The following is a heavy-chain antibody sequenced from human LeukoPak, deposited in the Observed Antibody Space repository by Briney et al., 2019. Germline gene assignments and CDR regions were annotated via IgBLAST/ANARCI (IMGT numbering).Heavy chain of an antibody. Sequence: NPGWSLRLSCAASGFNFAHYRMNWVRQAPGKGLEWVSSIGSSSSYIYYADSVKGRFTISRDNARNSLLLQMNSLRAEDTAVYYCARGGRSTYFDWSPDYWGQGTLVTVSS. V-gene: IGHV3-21*01. CDR2: IGSSSSYI. D-gene: IGHD3-9*01. CDR1: GFNFAHYR. J-gene: IGHJ4*02. CDR3: ARGGRSTYFDWSPDY.